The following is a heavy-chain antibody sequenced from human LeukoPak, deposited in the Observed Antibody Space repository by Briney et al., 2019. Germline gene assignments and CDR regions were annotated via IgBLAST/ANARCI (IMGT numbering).Heavy chain of an antibody. Sequence: PSETLSLTCTVSGGSISSYYWSWIRQPPGKGLEWIGYIYYSGSTNYNPSLKSRVTISVDTSKNQFSLKLSSVTAADTAVYYCARGPWYWSFDIWGQETMVTVSS. V-gene: IGHV4-59*01. J-gene: IGHJ3*02. CDR3: ARGPWYWSFDI. CDR2: IYYSGST. D-gene: IGHD2-8*02. CDR1: GGSISSYY.